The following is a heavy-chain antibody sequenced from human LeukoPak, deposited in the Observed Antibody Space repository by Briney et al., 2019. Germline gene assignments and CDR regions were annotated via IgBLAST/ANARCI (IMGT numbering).Heavy chain of an antibody. D-gene: IGHD3-10*01. V-gene: IGHV3-33*01. Sequence: GRSLRLSCAASGFTFSSYGMHWVRQAPGKGLEWVAVIWYDGSNKYYADSVKGRFTISRDNSKNTLYLQMNRLRAEDTAVYYCARDRYYGSGSLGWFDPWGQGTLVTVSS. CDR3: ARDRYYGSGSLGWFDP. CDR1: GFTFSSYG. J-gene: IGHJ5*02. CDR2: IWYDGSNK.